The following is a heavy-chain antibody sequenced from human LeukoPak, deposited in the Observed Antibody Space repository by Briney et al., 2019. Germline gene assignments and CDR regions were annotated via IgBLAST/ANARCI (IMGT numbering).Heavy chain of an antibody. D-gene: IGHD1-26*01. V-gene: IGHV1-18*01. CDR3: ARDGTKLSHDAFDI. CDR2: ISAYNGNT. Sequence: GASVKVSCKASGYTFTSYGISWMRQAPGQGLEWMGWISAYNGNTNYAQKLQGRVTMTTDTSTSTAYMELRSLRSDDTAVYYCARDGTKLSHDAFDIWGQGTMVTVSS. CDR1: GYTFTSYG. J-gene: IGHJ3*02.